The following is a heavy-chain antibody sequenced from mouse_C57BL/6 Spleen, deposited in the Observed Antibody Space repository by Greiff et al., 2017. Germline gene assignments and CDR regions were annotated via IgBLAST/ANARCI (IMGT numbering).Heavy chain of an antibody. CDR1: GYTFTSYW. Sequence: VKLQQPGAELVRPGSSVKLSCKASGYTFTSYWMHWVKQRPIQGLEWIGNIDPSDSETHYNQKFKDKATLTVDKSSSTAYMQLSSLTSEDSAVYYCAREGDDYDDAMGYWGQGTSVTVSS. V-gene: IGHV1-52*01. CDR2: IDPSDSET. J-gene: IGHJ4*01. D-gene: IGHD2-4*01. CDR3: AREGDDYDDAMGY.